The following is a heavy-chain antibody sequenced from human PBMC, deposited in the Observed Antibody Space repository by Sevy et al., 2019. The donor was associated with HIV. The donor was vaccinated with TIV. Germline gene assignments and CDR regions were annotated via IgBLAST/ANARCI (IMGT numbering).Heavy chain of an antibody. J-gene: IGHJ6*02. CDR3: ARKAIAPAGTMSNYYYGMDV. CDR2: INHRGST. Sequence: SEILSLTCAVYGGSFSGYYWSWIRQPPGKGLEWIGEINHRGSTNYNPSLKSRVTISVDTSKNQFSLKLSSVTAADTAVYYCARKAIAPAGTMSNYYYGMDVWGQGTTVTVSS. V-gene: IGHV4-34*01. D-gene: IGHD6-13*01. CDR1: GGSFSGYY.